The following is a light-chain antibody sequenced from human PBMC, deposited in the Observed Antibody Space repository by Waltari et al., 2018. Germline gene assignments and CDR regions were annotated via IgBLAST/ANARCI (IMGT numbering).Light chain of an antibody. CDR3: QQYNNWPPSWT. CDR1: QSVSSN. V-gene: IGKV3-15*01. Sequence: EIAMTQSPATLSVSPGERATLCCRASQSVSSNLAWYQQKPGQAPRLLIYGASTRATGIPARFSGSGSGTEFTLTISSLQSEDFAVYYCQQYNNWPPSWTFGQGTKVEIK. CDR2: GAS. J-gene: IGKJ1*01.